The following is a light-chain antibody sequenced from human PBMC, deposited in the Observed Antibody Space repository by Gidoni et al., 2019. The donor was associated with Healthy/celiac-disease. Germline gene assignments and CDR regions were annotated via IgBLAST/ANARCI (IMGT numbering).Light chain of an antibody. CDR2: EVS. V-gene: IGLV2-14*01. J-gene: IGLJ1*01. Sequence: QPALPQPAPVSGSPGQSITISCTGTSSDVGGYNYVSWYQQHPGKAPKLMIYEVSNRPSGVSNRFSGSKSGNTASLTISGLQAEDEADYYCSSYTSSSTPYVFGTGTKVTVL. CDR3: SSYTSSSTPYV. CDR1: SSDVGGYNY.